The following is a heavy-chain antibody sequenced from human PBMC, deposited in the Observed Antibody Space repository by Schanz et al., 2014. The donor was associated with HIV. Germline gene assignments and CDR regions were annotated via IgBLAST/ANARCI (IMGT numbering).Heavy chain of an antibody. J-gene: IGHJ4*02. CDR3: ARALGRFRLYHLDY. V-gene: IGHV3-33*05. CDR2: ISYDGRNK. CDR1: GFTFDSYG. D-gene: IGHD3-16*01. Sequence: QVQLVESGGGVVRPGRSLRLSCAASGFTFDSYGMHWVRQAPGKGLEWVAVISYDGRNKYYADSVKGRFTISRDNSKNTVYLQMNSLRAEDTAVYYCARALGRFRLYHLDYWGQGTLVTVSS.